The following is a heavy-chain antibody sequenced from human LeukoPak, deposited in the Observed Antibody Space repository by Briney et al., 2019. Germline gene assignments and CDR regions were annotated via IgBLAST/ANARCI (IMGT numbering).Heavy chain of an antibody. CDR3: ARLTGYSNL. J-gene: IGHJ4*02. V-gene: IGHV4-39*01. CDR1: GGSISRSSYY. CDR2: IYYTGST. D-gene: IGHD5-12*01. Sequence: KPSETLSLTCTVSGGSISRSSYYWGWIRQPPGEGLEWIGSIYYTGSTYYNPSLNSRVTISVDTSRTQFSLKLTSVTVADTAVYYCARLTGYSNLWGQGTLVTVSS.